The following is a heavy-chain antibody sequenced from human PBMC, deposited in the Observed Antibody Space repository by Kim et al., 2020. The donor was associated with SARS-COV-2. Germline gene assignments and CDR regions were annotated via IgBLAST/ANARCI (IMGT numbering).Heavy chain of an antibody. Sequence: SVKVSCKASGGTFSSYAISWVRQAPGQGLEWMGGIIPIFGTANYAQKFQGRVTITADESTSTAYMELSSLRSEDTAVYYCASRAPVLDYGDYGGWYFDLWGRGTLVTVSS. CDR2: IIPIFGTA. V-gene: IGHV1-69*13. D-gene: IGHD4-17*01. J-gene: IGHJ2*01. CDR1: GGTFSSYA. CDR3: ASRAPVLDYGDYGGWYFDL.